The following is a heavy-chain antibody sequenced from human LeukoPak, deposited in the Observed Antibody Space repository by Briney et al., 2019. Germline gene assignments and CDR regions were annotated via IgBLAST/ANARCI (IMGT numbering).Heavy chain of an antibody. Sequence: PSETLSLTCTVSGGSISSSSYYWGWIRQPPGKGLEWIGSIYYSGSTYYNPSLKSQVTISVDTSKNQFSLKLSSVTAADTAVYYCARVGSRWLQPTFDYWGQGTLVTVSS. D-gene: IGHD5-24*01. V-gene: IGHV4-39*07. CDR2: IYYSGST. J-gene: IGHJ4*02. CDR1: GGSISSSSYY. CDR3: ARVGSRWLQPTFDY.